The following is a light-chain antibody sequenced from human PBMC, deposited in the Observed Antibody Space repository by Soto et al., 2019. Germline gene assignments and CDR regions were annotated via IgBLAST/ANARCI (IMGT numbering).Light chain of an antibody. CDR2: DAS. Sequence: EIVLTHSPATLSLSPGERAALSGSASQSVSSYLAWYQQKPGQAPSLLIYDASNRATGIPARFSGSGSGTDFTLTISSLEPEDFAVYYCQQRSNWPRGTFGQGTKVDIK. CDR1: QSVSSY. V-gene: IGKV3-11*01. J-gene: IGKJ1*01. CDR3: QQRSNWPRGT.